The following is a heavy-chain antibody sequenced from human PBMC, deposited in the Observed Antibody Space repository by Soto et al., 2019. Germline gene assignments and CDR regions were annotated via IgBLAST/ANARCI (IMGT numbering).Heavy chain of an antibody. J-gene: IGHJ5*02. CDR3: ARVLNSGWNNWFDP. D-gene: IGHD6-19*01. CDR2: ISAYNGNT. CDR1: GYTFTSDG. V-gene: IGHV1-18*01. Sequence: ASVKVSCKASGYTFTSDGISWVRQAPGQGLEWMGWISAYNGNTNYAQKLQGRVTMTTDTSTSTAYMELRSLRSDDTAVYYCARVLNSGWNNWFDPWGQGTLVTVSS.